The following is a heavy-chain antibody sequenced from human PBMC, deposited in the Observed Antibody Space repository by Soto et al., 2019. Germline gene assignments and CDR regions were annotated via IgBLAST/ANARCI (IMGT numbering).Heavy chain of an antibody. J-gene: IGHJ6*02. Sequence: GGSLRLSCAASGFSISNYWMNWVRQAPGKGLEWVGRTRDKANSYTTEYAASVKGRFTISRDDSKNSLYLQMNSLQTEDTAVYHCARGSSRFQDPYYYSAMDVWGQGTTVTVSS. D-gene: IGHD6-13*01. CDR3: ARGSSRFQDPYYYSAMDV. CDR2: TRDKANSYTT. V-gene: IGHV3-72*01. CDR1: GFSISNYW.